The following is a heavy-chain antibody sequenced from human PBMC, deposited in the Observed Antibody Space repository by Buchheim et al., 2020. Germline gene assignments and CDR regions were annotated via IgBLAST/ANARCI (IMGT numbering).Heavy chain of an antibody. CDR1: GFTFRSYA. V-gene: IGHV3-30-3*01. Sequence: QVQLVESGGGVVQPGRSLRLSCAASGFTFRSYAMHWVRQAPGKGLEWVAVISYDGSNKYYADSVKGRFTISRDNSKNTLYLQMNSLRAEDTAVYYCARDRDFDWLSTLFDYWGQGTL. J-gene: IGHJ4*02. CDR2: ISYDGSNK. CDR3: ARDRDFDWLSTLFDY. D-gene: IGHD3-9*01.